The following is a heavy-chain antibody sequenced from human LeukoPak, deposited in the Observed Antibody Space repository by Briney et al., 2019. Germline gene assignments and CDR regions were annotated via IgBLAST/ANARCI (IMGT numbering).Heavy chain of an antibody. CDR3: ARGAATGPTLGLDY. D-gene: IGHD6-13*01. CDR2: ISYDGSNK. V-gene: IGHV3-30*03. J-gene: IGHJ4*02. CDR1: GFTFSSYG. Sequence: GGSLRLSCAASGFTFSSYGMHWVRQAPGKGLEWVAVISYDGSNKYYADSVKGRFTISRDNSKNTLYLQMNSLRVEDTAVYFCARGAATGPTLGLDYWGQGTLVTVSS.